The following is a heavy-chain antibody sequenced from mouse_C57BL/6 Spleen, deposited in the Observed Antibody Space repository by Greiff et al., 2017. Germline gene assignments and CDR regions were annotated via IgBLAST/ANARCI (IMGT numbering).Heavy chain of an antibody. CDR1: GYSITSGYY. CDR2: ISYDGST. V-gene: IGHV3-6*01. D-gene: IGHD1-1*01. Sequence: EVKLQESGPGLVKPSQSLSLTCSVTGYSITSGYYCNCLRPFPGNILECMDYISYDGSTNYPPTLKNRISITRDTSKNHFFLKLNSVTTEDTATYYCARVPFYDSYGMYYFDDWGQGTTLTVYS. J-gene: IGHJ2*01. CDR3: ARVPFYDSYGMYYFDD.